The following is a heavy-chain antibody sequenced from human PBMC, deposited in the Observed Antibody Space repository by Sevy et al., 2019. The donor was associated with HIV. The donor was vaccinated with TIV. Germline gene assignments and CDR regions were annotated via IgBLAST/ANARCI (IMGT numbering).Heavy chain of an antibody. CDR1: GFTFSSYS. D-gene: IGHD3-22*01. CDR2: ISSSSSYI. J-gene: IGHJ3*02. CDR3: ARDAALSNYYDSSGYPNAFDI. Sequence: GGSLRLSCAASGFTFSSYSMNWVRQAPGKGLEWVSSISSSSSYIYYADSVKGRFTISRDNAKNSLYLQMNSLRAEDTAVYCCARDAALSNYYDSSGYPNAFDIWGQGTMVTVSS. V-gene: IGHV3-21*01.